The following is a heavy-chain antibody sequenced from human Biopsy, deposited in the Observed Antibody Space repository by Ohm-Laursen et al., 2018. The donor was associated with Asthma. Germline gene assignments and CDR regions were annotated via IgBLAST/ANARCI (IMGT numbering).Heavy chain of an antibody. CDR2: INTNSGTP. CDR3: TRAGSTFVADY. V-gene: IGHV7-4-1*01. CDR1: GCTFNSVA. Sequence: ASVKVSCKVSGCTFNSVAVMWVRQAPGQGLEWMGWINTNSGTPTYVQGFSGRFVFSLDPSVTTAYLQIDSLRSEDTGVYYCTRAGSTFVADYWGQGTLVTVSS. J-gene: IGHJ4*01. D-gene: IGHD5-12*01.